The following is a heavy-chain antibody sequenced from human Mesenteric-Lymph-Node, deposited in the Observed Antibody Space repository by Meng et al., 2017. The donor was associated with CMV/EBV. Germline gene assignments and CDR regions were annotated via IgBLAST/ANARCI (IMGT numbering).Heavy chain of an antibody. V-gene: IGHV3-21*01. CDR2: ISSSASYI. D-gene: IGHD3-22*01. J-gene: IGHJ4*02. Sequence: GGSLRLSCAASGFTFSTHSMIWVRQAPGKGLEWVSSISSSASYIYYADSVKGRFTISRDNAKNSLYLQMNGLRAEDTAVYYCARDGGVLYDSSGYPDYWGQGTLVTVSS. CDR3: ARDGGVLYDSSGYPDY. CDR1: GFTFSTHS.